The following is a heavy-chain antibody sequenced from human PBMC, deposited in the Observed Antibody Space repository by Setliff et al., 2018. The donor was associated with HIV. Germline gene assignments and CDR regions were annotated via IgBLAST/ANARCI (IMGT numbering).Heavy chain of an antibody. CDR2: VYYSGST. J-gene: IGHJ6*03. D-gene: IGHD3-22*01. CDR3: ARGNYDTSDYYTNFYYYYMDV. CDR1: GDPTSTYY. Sequence: KTSETLSLTCTVSGDPTSTYYWSWVRKPPGKGLEWIGYVYYSGSTSYSPSLRGRVTMSVDPSKNQFSLKLNSVTAADTAIYYCARGNYDTSDYYTNFYYYYMDVCGKGTVVTVSS. V-gene: IGHV4-59*01.